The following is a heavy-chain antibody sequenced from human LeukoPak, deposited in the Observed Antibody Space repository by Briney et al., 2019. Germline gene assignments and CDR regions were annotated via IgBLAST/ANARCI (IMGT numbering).Heavy chain of an antibody. Sequence: SVKVSCKASGGTFSSYAISWVRQAPGQGLEWMGGIIPIFGTANYAQKFQGRVTITADESTSTAYMELSSLGSEDTAVYYCASGIAAAGNLDAFDIWGQGTMVTVSS. J-gene: IGHJ3*02. V-gene: IGHV1-69*13. D-gene: IGHD6-13*01. CDR3: ASGIAAAGNLDAFDI. CDR1: GGTFSSYA. CDR2: IIPIFGTA.